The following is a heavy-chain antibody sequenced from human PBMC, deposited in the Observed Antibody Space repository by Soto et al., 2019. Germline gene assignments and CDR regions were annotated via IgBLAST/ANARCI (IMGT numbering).Heavy chain of an antibody. CDR2: ISSSSGTI. D-gene: IGHD6-19*01. Sequence: GGSLRLSCAASGFTFSSYSMNWVRQAPGKGLEWVSDISSSSGTINYADSVRGRFTISRDNAKNSLYLQMNSLRDEDTAVYYCAREAVAGNSFDMWGQGTMVTVSS. V-gene: IGHV3-48*02. J-gene: IGHJ3*02. CDR1: GFTFSSYS. CDR3: AREAVAGNSFDM.